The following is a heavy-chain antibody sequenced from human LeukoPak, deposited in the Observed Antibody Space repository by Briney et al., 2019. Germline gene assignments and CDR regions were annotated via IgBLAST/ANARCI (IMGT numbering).Heavy chain of an antibody. D-gene: IGHD3-9*01. CDR2: ISYDGSNK. J-gene: IGHJ4*02. CDR3: ARGYFDWLLSYFDY. CDR1: GFTFSSYA. V-gene: IGHV3-30-3*01. Sequence: GGSLRLSCAASGFTFSSYAMHWGRQAPGKGLEWVAVISYDGSNKYYADSVKGRFTISRDNSKNTLYLQMNSLRAEDTAVYYCARGYFDWLLSYFDYWGQGTLVTVSS.